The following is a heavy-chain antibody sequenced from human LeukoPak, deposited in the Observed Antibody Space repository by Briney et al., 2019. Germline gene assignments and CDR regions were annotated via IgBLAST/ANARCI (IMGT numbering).Heavy chain of an antibody. D-gene: IGHD2-15*01. Sequence: PGGSLRLSCAASGFTSSSYGMHWVRQAPGKGLEWVAFIRYDGSNKYYADSVKGRFTISRDNSKNTLYLQMNSLRAEDTAVYYCARSPPQYCSGGSCSHNHYFDYWGQGTLVTVSS. CDR2: IRYDGSNK. CDR1: GFTSSSYG. V-gene: IGHV3-30*02. CDR3: ARSPPQYCSGGSCSHNHYFDY. J-gene: IGHJ4*02.